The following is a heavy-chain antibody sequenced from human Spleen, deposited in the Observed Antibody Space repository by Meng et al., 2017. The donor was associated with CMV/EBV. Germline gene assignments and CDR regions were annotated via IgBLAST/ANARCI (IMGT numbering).Heavy chain of an antibody. CDR1: GDSVSSITAA. CDR3: TRSYNGLDV. V-gene: IGHV6-1*01. CDR2: TYSRSKWYN. Sequence: QTLSLTCVISGDSVSSITAAWNWIRQSPSRGLEWLGRTYSRSKWYNDYAVSVKSRITINAETSKNQFSLQLNSVTPEDTAVYYCTRSYNGLDVWGQGTTVTVSS. J-gene: IGHJ6*02.